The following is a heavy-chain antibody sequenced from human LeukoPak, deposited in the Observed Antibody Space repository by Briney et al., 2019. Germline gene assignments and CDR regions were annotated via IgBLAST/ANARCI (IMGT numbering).Heavy chain of an antibody. CDR2: INHSGST. J-gene: IGHJ4*02. V-gene: IGHV4-34*01. CDR3: ARGGPHIVVVTAILCRVFFDY. D-gene: IGHD2-21*02. Sequence: SETLSLTCAVYGGSFSGYYWSWIRQPPGKGLEWIGEINHSGSTNYNPSLKSRVTISVDTSKNQFSLKLSSVTAADTAVYYCARGGPHIVVVTAILCRVFFDYWGQGTLVTVSS. CDR1: GGSFSGYY.